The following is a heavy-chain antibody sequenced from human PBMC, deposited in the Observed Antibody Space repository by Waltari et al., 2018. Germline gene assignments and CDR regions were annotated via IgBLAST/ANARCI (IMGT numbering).Heavy chain of an antibody. CDR2: IYHDGTT. D-gene: IGHD2-8*02. Sequence: QVQLQESGPRLVKPSETLSLTCDVSGYAINSGFYWGWFRRAPEKGPEWIATIYHDGTTFYNPSLTSRVTTSMDTSKNQISLKLKSVTAADTAVYYCTRQTLGYCTSAACRRLEAWGQGTLVTVSS. J-gene: IGHJ5*02. CDR3: TRQTLGYCTSAACRRLEA. CDR1: GYAINSGFY. V-gene: IGHV4-38-2*01.